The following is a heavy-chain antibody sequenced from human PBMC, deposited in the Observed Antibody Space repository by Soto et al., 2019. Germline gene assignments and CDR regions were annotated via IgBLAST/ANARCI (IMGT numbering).Heavy chain of an antibody. CDR2: ISEDAETD. Sequence: SLRLSCVASGFTFSDFGMHWVRQGPGKGLEWLAVISEDAETDFHADSVKGRFTVSRDNFKETLYLQMNSLTTDDSGVYFCAKAPFRRPYYSYGTDVRCQGPTLTVSS. CDR3: AKAPFRRPYYSYGTDV. D-gene: IGHD3-10*01. CDR1: GFTFSDFG. V-gene: IGHV3-30*18. J-gene: IGHJ6*02.